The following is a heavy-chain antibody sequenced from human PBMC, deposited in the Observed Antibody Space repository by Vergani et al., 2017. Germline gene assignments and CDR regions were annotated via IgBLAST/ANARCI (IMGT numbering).Heavy chain of an antibody. Sequence: EVQLVETGGGLIQPGGSLRLSCAASGFTVSSNYMSWVRQAPGKGLEWVSAISGSGGSTYYADSVKGRFTISRDNSKNTLYLQMNSLRAEDTAVYYCAKDRPNCGGDCYPSYFDYWGQGTLVTVSS. CDR3: AKDRPNCGGDCYPSYFDY. D-gene: IGHD2-21*02. CDR1: GFTVSSNY. V-gene: IGHV3-23*04. J-gene: IGHJ4*02. CDR2: ISGSGGST.